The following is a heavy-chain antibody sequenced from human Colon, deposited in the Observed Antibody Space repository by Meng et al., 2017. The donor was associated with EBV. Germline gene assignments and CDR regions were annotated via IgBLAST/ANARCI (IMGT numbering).Heavy chain of an antibody. Sequence: KDSDSGLLRPSPSLPPTCAVSGDSISSGDYSWSWIRQPPGQGLEWIGYIYHGGTTYNTSLKSRVTISVDNSKNQFSLRLTSVTAADTAVYYCARGPYCGGDCYWFDPWGQGTLVTVSS. CDR1: GDSISSGDYS. CDR3: ARGPYCGGDCYWFDP. CDR2: IYHGGTT. D-gene: IGHD2-21*02. J-gene: IGHJ5*02. V-gene: IGHV4-30-2*01.